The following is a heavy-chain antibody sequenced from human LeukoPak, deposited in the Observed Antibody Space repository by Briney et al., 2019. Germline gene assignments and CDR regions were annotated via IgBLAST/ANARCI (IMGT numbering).Heavy chain of an antibody. V-gene: IGHV3-11*04. J-gene: IGHJ5*02. Sequence: GGSLRPSCAASGFTFSDYYMSWIRQAPGKGLEWVSYISSGGSTIYYADSVKGRFTISRDNAKNSLYLQMNSLRAEDTAVYYCARMANRERFLEWLPYHNWFDPWGQGTLVTVSS. D-gene: IGHD3-3*01. CDR2: ISSGGSTI. CDR3: ARMANRERFLEWLPYHNWFDP. CDR1: GFTFSDYY.